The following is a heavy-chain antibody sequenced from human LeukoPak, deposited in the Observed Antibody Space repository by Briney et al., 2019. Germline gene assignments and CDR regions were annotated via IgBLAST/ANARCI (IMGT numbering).Heavy chain of an antibody. CDR1: GYRFTSDW. J-gene: IGHJ5*02. V-gene: IGHV5-51*01. CDR2: IYPGDSDT. CDR3: ARRTKFNYDFWSGYDNWFDP. D-gene: IGHD3-3*01. Sequence: GGSLKISCKGSGYRFTSDWIGWVRQVPGKGLEWMGIIYPGDSDTRYSPSFQGQVTISADKSISTAYLQWSSLKASDTAMYYCARRTKFNYDFWSGYDNWFDPWGQGTLVTVSS.